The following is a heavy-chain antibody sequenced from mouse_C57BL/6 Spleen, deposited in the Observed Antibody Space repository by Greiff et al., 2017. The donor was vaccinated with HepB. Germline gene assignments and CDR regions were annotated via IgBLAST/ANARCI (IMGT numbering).Heavy chain of an antibody. Sequence: EVQLQQSGPELVKPGASVKISCKASGYTFTDYYMNWVKQSHGKSLEWIGDINPNNGGTSYNQKFKGKATLTVDKSSSTAYMELRSLTSEDSAVYYCARVRRTGYYFDYWGQGTTLTVSS. CDR1: GYTFTDYY. D-gene: IGHD2-14*01. CDR2: INPNNGGT. CDR3: ARVRRTGYYFDY. J-gene: IGHJ2*01. V-gene: IGHV1-26*01.